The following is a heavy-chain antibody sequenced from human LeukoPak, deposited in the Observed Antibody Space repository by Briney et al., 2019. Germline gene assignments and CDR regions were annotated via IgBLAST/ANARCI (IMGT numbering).Heavy chain of an antibody. J-gene: IGHJ6*02. V-gene: IGHV1-18*01. CDR1: GYTFTSYA. D-gene: IGHD3-10*01. CDR3: ARDQLRYYGSNNYYSDMDF. Sequence: ASVKVSCKASGYTFTSYAIAWVRQAPGQGLEWRGWISAYNGGTNYAQKFRGRVTMTTDTSTNTGYMELRSLRSDDTAVYFCARDQLRYYGSNNYYSDMDFWGQGTTVTVSS. CDR2: ISAYNGGT.